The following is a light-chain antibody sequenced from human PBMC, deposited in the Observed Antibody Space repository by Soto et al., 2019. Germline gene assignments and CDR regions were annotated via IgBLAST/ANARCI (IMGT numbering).Light chain of an antibody. CDR2: DVS. CDR3: SSYTTSGTRDVV. V-gene: IGLV2-14*01. CDR1: SSDVGGYNY. Sequence: QSVLTQPASVSGSPGQSITISCTGTSSDVGGYNYVSWYQQHPGKAPKLMIYDVSNRPSGVSNRVSGSKSGNTASLTISGLQPEDEADYYCSSYTTSGTRDVVFGGGTKLTVL. J-gene: IGLJ2*01.